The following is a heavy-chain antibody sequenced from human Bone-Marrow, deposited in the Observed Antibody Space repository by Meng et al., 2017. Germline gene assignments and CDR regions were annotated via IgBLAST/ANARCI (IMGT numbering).Heavy chain of an antibody. Sequence: SETLSLTCAVSGYSISSGYYWGWIRQPPGKGLEWIGSFYHGGNTYYNPSLESRVTISVDTSKNQFSLRLNSVTAADTAVYYCARDIYSAYWGQGTLVTVSS. D-gene: IGHD2-21*01. V-gene: IGHV4-38-2*01. J-gene: IGHJ4*02. CDR3: ARDIYSAY. CDR1: GYSISSGYY. CDR2: FYHGGNT.